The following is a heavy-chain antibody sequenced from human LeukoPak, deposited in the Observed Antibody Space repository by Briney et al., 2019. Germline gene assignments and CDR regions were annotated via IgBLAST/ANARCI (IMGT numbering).Heavy chain of an antibody. CDR2: ISGSGGST. J-gene: IGHJ4*02. Sequence: GGSLRLSWAASGFTFSSYAMSWVRQAPGKGLEWVSAISGSGGSTYYADSVKGRFTISRDNSKNTLYLQMNSLRAEDTAVYYCANIVGATTLDDYWGQGTLVTVSS. V-gene: IGHV3-23*01. D-gene: IGHD1-26*01. CDR3: ANIVGATTLDDY. CDR1: GFTFSSYA.